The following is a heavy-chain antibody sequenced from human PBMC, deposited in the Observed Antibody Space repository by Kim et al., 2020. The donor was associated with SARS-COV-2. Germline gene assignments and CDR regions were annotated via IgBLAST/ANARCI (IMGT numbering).Heavy chain of an antibody. V-gene: IGHV4-4*07. J-gene: IGHJ3*02. Sequence: SETLSLTCTVSGGSISSYYWSWIRQPAGKGLEWIGRIYTTNYNPSLKSRVTMSVDTSKNQFSLKLSSVTAADTAVYYCARDSLGYYDILTGYPPPNAFDIWGQETIVTV. D-gene: IGHD3-9*01. CDR3: ARDSLGYYDILTGYPPPNAFDI. CDR2: IYTT. CDR1: GGSISSYY.